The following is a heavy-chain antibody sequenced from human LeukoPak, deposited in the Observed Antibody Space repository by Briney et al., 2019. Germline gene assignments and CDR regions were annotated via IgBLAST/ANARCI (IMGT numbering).Heavy chain of an antibody. J-gene: IGHJ4*02. CDR1: GGSISSSN. CDR3: ARGVTYYYDSSGYFDY. CDR2: ISSSSSYI. D-gene: IGHD3-22*01. V-gene: IGHV3-21*01. Sequence: PSETLSLTCTVSGGSISSSNFYWGWVRQAPGKGLEWVSSISSSSSYIYYADSVKGRFTISRDNAKNSLYLQMNSLRAEDTAVYYCARGVTYYYDSSGYFDYWGQGTLVTVSS.